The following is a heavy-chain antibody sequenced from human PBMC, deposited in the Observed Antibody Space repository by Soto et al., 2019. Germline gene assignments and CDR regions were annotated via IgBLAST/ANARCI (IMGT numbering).Heavy chain of an antibody. CDR2: SSYDGSNQ. CDR3: TKSWSGSHVAFDM. CDR1: GFIFSTYG. V-gene: IGHV3-30*18. D-gene: IGHD2-8*02. J-gene: IGHJ3*02. Sequence: AGGSLRLSCAAPGFIFSTYGMHWIRQAPGKGWGWVGVSSYDGSNQYYEDSVRGRFNIPRDNAKNTGYLQMNSMGVEDTDVYYCTKSWSGSHVAFDMWGQGTMVTVSS.